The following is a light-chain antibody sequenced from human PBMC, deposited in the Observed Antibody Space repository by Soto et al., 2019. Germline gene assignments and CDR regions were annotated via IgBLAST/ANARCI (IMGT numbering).Light chain of an antibody. J-gene: IGKJ4*01. Sequence: DIQMTQSPSSLSASVGDRVSIPCRASQNINTYLNWYQQRPGKAPTLLIYAAFRLQSGVPSRFSASGSGTDFTLTISDLQPEDFATYYCQQSYIAPLTFGGGTKVDI. V-gene: IGKV1-39*01. CDR3: QQSYIAPLT. CDR2: AAF. CDR1: QNINTY.